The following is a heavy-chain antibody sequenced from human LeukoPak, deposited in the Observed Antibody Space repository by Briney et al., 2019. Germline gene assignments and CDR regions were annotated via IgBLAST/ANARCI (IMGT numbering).Heavy chain of an antibody. CDR1: GFTFSTYA. Sequence: GRSLRLSCAASGFTFSTYAIHWVRQAPGKGPEGLAVISYDGSNKYYADSVKGRFTISRDNSKNTMYLQMDSLRPEDTAVFYCAKAYCTGGSCYGRYYYGMDVWGQGTTVTVSS. CDR2: ISYDGSNK. CDR3: AKAYCTGGSCYGRYYYGMDV. J-gene: IGHJ6*02. V-gene: IGHV3-30*18. D-gene: IGHD2-15*01.